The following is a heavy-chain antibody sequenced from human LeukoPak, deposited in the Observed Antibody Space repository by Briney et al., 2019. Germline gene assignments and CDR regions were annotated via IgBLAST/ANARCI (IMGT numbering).Heavy chain of an antibody. CDR3: ASQSGMTYYYYMDV. Sequence: SGGSLRLSCAASGFTVSSNYMSWVRQAPGKGLEWVSVIYSGGSTYYADSGKGRFTISRDNSKNTLYLQMNSLRAEDTAVYYCASQSGMTYYYYMDVWGKGTAVTVSS. CDR1: GFTVSSNY. CDR2: IYSGGST. J-gene: IGHJ6*03. V-gene: IGHV3-53*01.